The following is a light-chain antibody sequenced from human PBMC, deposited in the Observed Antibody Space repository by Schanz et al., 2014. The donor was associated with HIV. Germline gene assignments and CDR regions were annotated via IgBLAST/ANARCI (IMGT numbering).Light chain of an antibody. CDR1: TSNIGTGFH. V-gene: IGLV1-40*01. CDR2: DTN. J-gene: IGLJ2*01. Sequence: QSVLTQPPSVSGAPGQRVTISCTGGTSNIGTGFHVHWYQQVPGAAPKLLIFDTNNRPSGVPDRFSGSKCGPSASLAITGLQAEDEADYFCQSYDRGLNAVVFGGGAKVTVL. CDR3: QSYDRGLNAVV.